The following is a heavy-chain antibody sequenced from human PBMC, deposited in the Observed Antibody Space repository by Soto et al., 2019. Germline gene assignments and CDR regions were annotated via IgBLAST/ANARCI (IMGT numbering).Heavy chain of an antibody. CDR3: ARDVSLYDSSGYYDY. Sequence: SGGSLRLSCAASGFTFSSYAMHWVRQAPGKGLEWVAVISYDGSNKYYADSVKGRFTISRDNSKNTLYLQMNSLRAEDTAVYYCARDVSLYDSSGYYDYWGQGTLVTVSS. D-gene: IGHD3-22*01. V-gene: IGHV3-30-3*01. CDR1: GFTFSSYA. CDR2: ISYDGSNK. J-gene: IGHJ4*02.